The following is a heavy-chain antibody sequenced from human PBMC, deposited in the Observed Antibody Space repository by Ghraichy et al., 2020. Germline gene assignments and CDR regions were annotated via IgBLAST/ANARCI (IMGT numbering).Heavy chain of an antibody. CDR2: INPNSGGT. J-gene: IGHJ5*02. CDR1: GYTFTGYY. Sequence: ASVKVSCKASGYTFTGYYMHWVRQAPGQGLEWMGWINPNSGGTNYAQKFQGRVTMTRDTSISTAYMELSRLRSDDTAVYYCARDLGGGAPNWFDPWGQGTLVTVSS. CDR3: ARDLGGGAPNWFDP. V-gene: IGHV1-2*02. D-gene: IGHD3-16*01.